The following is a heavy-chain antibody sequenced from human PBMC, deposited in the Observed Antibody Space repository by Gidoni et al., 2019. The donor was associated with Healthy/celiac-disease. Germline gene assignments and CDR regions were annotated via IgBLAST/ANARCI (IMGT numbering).Heavy chain of an antibody. Sequence: EVQLVESGGGLVQPGGSLRLSCAASGFTFSSYWMSWVRQAPGKGLEWGANIKQDGSEKYYVDSVKGRFTISRDNAKNSLYLQMNSLRAEDTAVYYCARSPIVAGPAWFDPWGQGTLVTVSS. V-gene: IGHV3-7*03. CDR1: GFTFSSYW. D-gene: IGHD2-21*01. CDR2: IKQDGSEK. J-gene: IGHJ5*02. CDR3: ARSPIVAGPAWFDP.